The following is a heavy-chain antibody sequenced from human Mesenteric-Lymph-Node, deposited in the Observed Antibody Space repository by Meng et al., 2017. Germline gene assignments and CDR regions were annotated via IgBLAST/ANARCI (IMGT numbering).Heavy chain of an antibody. V-gene: IGHV1-69*06. CDR2: IIPIFGTA. J-gene: IGHJ4*02. Sequence: SVKVSCKASGGTFSSYAISWVRQAPGQGLEWMGGIIPIFGTANYAQKFQGRVTITADKSTSTAYMELSSLGSEDTAVYYCARTVGGWFGESPFDYWGQGTLVTVSS. D-gene: IGHD3-10*01. CDR3: ARTVGGWFGESPFDY. CDR1: GGTFSSYA.